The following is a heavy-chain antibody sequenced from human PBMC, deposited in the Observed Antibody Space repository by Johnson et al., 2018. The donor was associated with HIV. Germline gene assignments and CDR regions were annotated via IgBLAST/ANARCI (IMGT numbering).Heavy chain of an antibody. CDR3: ARDHGWSRGWLFDAFDI. J-gene: IGHJ3*02. CDR1: GFTFSDYY. D-gene: IGHD6-19*01. V-gene: IGHV3-11*04. CDR2: ISSSGSTL. Sequence: QEQLVESGGGVVQPGRSLRLSCAASGFTFSDYYMSWIRQAPGKGLEWVSYISSSGSTLYYADSVKGRFTIPRDNAKNSLYLQMNSLRPEDTAVYYCARDHGWSRGWLFDAFDIWGQGTMVTVSS.